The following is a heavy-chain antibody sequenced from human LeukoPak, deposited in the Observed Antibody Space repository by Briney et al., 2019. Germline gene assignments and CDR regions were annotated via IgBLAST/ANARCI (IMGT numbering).Heavy chain of an antibody. Sequence: VSVKVSCKASGYTFTGYYIHWVRQAPGLGLEWMGWINPNSGDTDCVQKFQGRVTMTRDTSISTAYMELNRLTSDDTAVYYCARGSTLYYFRDWGQGTLVTVSS. CDR1: GYTFTGYY. V-gene: IGHV1-2*02. J-gene: IGHJ4*02. D-gene: IGHD3-10*01. CDR3: ARGSTLYYFRD. CDR2: INPNSGDT.